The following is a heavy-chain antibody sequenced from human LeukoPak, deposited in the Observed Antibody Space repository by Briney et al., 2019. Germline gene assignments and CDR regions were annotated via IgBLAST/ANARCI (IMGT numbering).Heavy chain of an antibody. Sequence: GASVKVSCKASGYTFTSYGISWVRQAPGQGLEWMGWISAYNGNTNYAQKLQGRVTMTTDTSTSTAYMELRSLRSDDTAVYYCAGANYYDSSGYSVLEAFDIWGQGTMVTVSS. CDR1: GYTFTSYG. CDR2: ISAYNGNT. J-gene: IGHJ3*02. D-gene: IGHD3-22*01. V-gene: IGHV1-18*01. CDR3: AGANYYDSSGYSVLEAFDI.